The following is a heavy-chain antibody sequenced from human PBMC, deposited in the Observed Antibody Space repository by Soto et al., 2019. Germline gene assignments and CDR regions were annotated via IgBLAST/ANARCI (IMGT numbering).Heavy chain of an antibody. CDR2: LSGSGGRT. CDR3: AKGPTIFGVVTTYSYSCGMEL. J-gene: IGHJ6*02. CDR1: GFTFGTSA. V-gene: IGHV3-23*01. Sequence: PGGSLRLSCAASGFTFGTSAMSWVRLAPGKGLEWVSALSGSGGRTYYADSVKGRFTISRDNSKNTLYLQMNSLRAEDTAIYHCAKGPTIFGVVTTYSYSCGMELWGRGTTGTVS. D-gene: IGHD3-3*01.